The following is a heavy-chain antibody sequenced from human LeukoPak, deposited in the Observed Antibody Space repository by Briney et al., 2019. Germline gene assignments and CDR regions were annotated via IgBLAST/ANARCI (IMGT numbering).Heavy chain of an antibody. Sequence: GGTLRLSCAASGFTFSSYGMSWVRQAPGKGLEWVAVISYDGSNKYYADSMMGRFTISRDNSKNTLYLQMNSLRAEDTALYYCARAELLSLDYWGQGTLVTVSS. CDR3: ARAELLSLDY. CDR2: ISYDGSNK. V-gene: IGHV3-30*03. CDR1: GFTFSSYG. J-gene: IGHJ4*02. D-gene: IGHD1-7*01.